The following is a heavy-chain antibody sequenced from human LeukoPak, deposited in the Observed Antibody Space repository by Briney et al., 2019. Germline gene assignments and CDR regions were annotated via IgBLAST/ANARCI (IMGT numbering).Heavy chain of an antibody. CDR1: GGSISSYH. CDR3: ASSRFGGDYFDY. J-gene: IGHJ4*02. Sequence: SETLSLTCTVSGGSISSYHWSWIRQPPGKGLEWIGYIYYSGSTNYNPSLRSRVTISVDTSKNQFSLKLSSVTAADTAVYYCASSRFGGDYFDYWGQGTLVTVSS. D-gene: IGHD3-10*02. CDR2: IYYSGST. V-gene: IGHV4-59*01.